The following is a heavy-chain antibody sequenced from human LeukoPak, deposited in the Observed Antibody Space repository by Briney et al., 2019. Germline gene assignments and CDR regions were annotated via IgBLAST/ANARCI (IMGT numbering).Heavy chain of an antibody. V-gene: IGHV3-30*01. Sequence: GRSLRLSCAASGFTFCSYAMHWVRQAPGKGLEWVAVISYDGSNKYYADSVKGRFTISRDNSKNTLYLQMNSLRAEDTAVYYCAKNLWSAYSYYYYMDVWGKGTTVTVSS. CDR3: AKNLWSAYSYYYYMDV. J-gene: IGHJ6*03. CDR1: GFTFCSYA. D-gene: IGHD3-3*01. CDR2: ISYDGSNK.